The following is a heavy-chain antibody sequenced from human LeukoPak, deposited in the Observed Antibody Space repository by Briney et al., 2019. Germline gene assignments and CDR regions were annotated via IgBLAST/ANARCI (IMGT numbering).Heavy chain of an antibody. CDR3: AKVETSAAATLRGFDY. CDR2: IGGSGGST. J-gene: IGHJ4*02. CDR1: GFTFTSFA. Sequence: GGSLRLSCATSGFTFTSFAMSWVRQAPGKGLEWVSSIGGSGGSTYYADSVKGRFTISRDNSKNTLYLQMNSLRAEDTAVYYCAKVETSAAATLRGFDYWGQGTLVTVSS. D-gene: IGHD6-13*01. V-gene: IGHV3-23*01.